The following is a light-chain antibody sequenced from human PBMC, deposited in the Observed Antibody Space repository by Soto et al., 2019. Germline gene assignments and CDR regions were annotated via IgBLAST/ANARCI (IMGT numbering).Light chain of an antibody. V-gene: IGLV8-61*01. CDR2: STS. CDR3: VLYMGSGVWV. Sequence: QTVVTQEPSFSVSPGGTVTRTCGLSSGSVSTNYYPTWYQQTPGQAPRTLIYSTSTRSSGVPDRFSGSILGNKAALTITGAQADDESHYYCVLYMGSGVWVFGGGTKLTVL. J-gene: IGLJ3*02. CDR1: SGSVSTNYY.